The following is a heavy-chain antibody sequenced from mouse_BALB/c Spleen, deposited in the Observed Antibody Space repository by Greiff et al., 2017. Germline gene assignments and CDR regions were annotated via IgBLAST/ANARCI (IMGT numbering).Heavy chain of an antibody. CDR1: GFNIKDYY. CDR3: ARGDNAGYFDV. Sequence: VQLQQSGAELVRPGASVKLSCTASGFNIKDYYMHWVQQRPEQGLEWIGWIDPENGNTIYDPKFQGKASITADTSSNTAYLQLSSLTSEDTAVYYGARGDNAGYFDVWGAGTTVTVSS. D-gene: IGHD1-3*01. CDR2: IDPENGNT. V-gene: IGHV14-1*02. J-gene: IGHJ1*01.